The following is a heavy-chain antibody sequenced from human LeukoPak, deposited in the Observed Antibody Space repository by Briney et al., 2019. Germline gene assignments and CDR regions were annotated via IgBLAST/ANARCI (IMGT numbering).Heavy chain of an antibody. Sequence: SETLSLTCTVSGGSVSSGSYYWSWIRQPPGKGLEWIGYIYYSGSTNYNPSLKSRVTISVGTSKNQFSLKLSSVTAADTAVYYCASSGGKGPLIDYWGQGTLVTVSS. CDR3: ASSGGKGPLIDY. CDR2: IYYSGST. V-gene: IGHV4-61*01. J-gene: IGHJ4*02. D-gene: IGHD1-26*01. CDR1: GGSVSSGSYY.